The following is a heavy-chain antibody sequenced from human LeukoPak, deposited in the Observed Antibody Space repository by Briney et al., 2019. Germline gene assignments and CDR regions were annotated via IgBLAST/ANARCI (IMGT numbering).Heavy chain of an antibody. J-gene: IGHJ4*02. CDR2: ISAYDGNT. CDR1: GYTFSNYG. V-gene: IGHV1-18*01. CDR3: AKQGPARSFDY. Sequence: ASVKVSCQASGYTFSNYGITWVRQAPGNGLEGMGWISAYDGNTNYAQKVRGRVTMTTDTSTSTAYMELTSLRSDDTAVYYCAKQGPARSFDYWGQGTLVTVSS.